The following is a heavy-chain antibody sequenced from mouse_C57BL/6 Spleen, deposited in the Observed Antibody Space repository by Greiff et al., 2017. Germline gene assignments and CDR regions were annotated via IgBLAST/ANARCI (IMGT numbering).Heavy chain of an antibody. V-gene: IGHV3-6*01. CDR3: ARDYGNNWFAY. Sequence: EVQVVESGPGLAKPSQSLSLTCSVTGYSITSGYYWNWIRQFPGNKLEWMGYIRYDGSNNYNPSLKNRISITRDTSKNQFFLKLNSVTTEDTATYYCARDYGNNWFAYWGQGTLVTVSA. J-gene: IGHJ3*01. D-gene: IGHD2-1*01. CDR2: IRYDGSN. CDR1: GYSITSGYY.